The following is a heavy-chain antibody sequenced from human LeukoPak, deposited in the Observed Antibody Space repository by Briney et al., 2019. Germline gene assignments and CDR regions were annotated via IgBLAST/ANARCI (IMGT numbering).Heavy chain of an antibody. CDR2: INPNSGDT. CDR1: GYTFTSYG. Sequence: ASVKVSCKASGYTFTSYGIGWVRQAPGQGLDWMGWINPNSGDTNYAQKFQGRVTLTSDTSISTAYMELTRLTSDDTAVYHCARVADGYYFDYWGQGTLVTVSS. D-gene: IGHD6-25*01. CDR3: ARVADGYYFDY. J-gene: IGHJ4*02. V-gene: IGHV1-2*02.